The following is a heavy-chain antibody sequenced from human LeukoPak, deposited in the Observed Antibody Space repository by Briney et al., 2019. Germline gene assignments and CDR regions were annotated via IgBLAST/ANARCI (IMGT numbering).Heavy chain of an antibody. V-gene: IGHV1-8*01. J-gene: IGHJ5*02. D-gene: IGHD3-10*01. CDR1: GYTFTSYD. CDR3: ARGRMVRGVTWWFDP. CDR2: MNPNSGNT. Sequence: ASVKVSCKASGYTFTSYDINLVRQATGQGLEWMVWMNPNSGNTGYAQKFRGRVTMTRNTSISTAYMELSSLRSDDTAAYYCARGRMVRGVTWWFDPWGQGTLVTVSS.